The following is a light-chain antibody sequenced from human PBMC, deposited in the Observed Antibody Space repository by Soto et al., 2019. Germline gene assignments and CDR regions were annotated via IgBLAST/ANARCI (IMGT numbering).Light chain of an antibody. V-gene: IGKV1-5*01. Sequence: DFQMTQAPSTLSASVGDRVTITCRSSHSISSWLAWHQQKPGKAPKHLIYVASSWASGVPSRFRGRGSGPAFTLTLSSLQPDDFATYHFQHYNSYLLLFVGGTQVQIK. J-gene: IGKJ4*01. CDR2: VAS. CDR1: HSISSW. CDR3: QHYNSYLLL.